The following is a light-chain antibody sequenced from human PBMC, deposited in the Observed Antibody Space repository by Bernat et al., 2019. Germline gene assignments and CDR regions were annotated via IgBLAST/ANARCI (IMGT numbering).Light chain of an antibody. CDR2: EVS. CDR1: SSDVGGYKY. J-gene: IGLJ1*01. Sequence: QSALTPPPSASGSPGQSVTISCTGTSSDVGGYKYVSWYQQHPGKAPKLMIYEVSKRPSGVPDRFSGSTSGNTASLTVSGLQAEDEADYYCISYAGNNIFVFGTGTKVTVL. V-gene: IGLV2-8*01. CDR3: ISYAGNNIFV.